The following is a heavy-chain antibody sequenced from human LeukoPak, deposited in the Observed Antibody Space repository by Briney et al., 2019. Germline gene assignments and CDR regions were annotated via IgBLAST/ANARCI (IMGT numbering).Heavy chain of an antibody. CDR1: SXAISSSSYY. CDR2: ISYSGST. CDR3: ARHSGSYLYYFDF. D-gene: IGHD1-26*01. Sequence: PSQTLSLTCTVSSXAISSSSYYWGWIRQPPGKGLEWIGSISYSGSTDYNPSLKSRVTISVDTSKNQFSLRLSSVTAADTAVYYCARHSGSYLYYFDFWGQGALVTVSS. J-gene: IGHJ4*02. V-gene: IGHV4-39*01.